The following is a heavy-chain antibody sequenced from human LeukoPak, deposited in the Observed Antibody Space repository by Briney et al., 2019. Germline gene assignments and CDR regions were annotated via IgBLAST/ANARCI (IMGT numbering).Heavy chain of an antibody. D-gene: IGHD5-12*01. CDR3: ARESGAVATSYYYYYGMDV. Sequence: SQTLSLTCALSGDSVSSNSAAWHWIRQSPSRGLEWLGRTYYRSKWYNDYAVSVKSRITINPDTSKNQFSLQLNSVTPEDTAVYYCARESGAVATSYYYYYGMDVWGQGTTVTVSS. CDR2: TYYRSKWYN. J-gene: IGHJ6*02. CDR1: GDSVSSNSAA. V-gene: IGHV6-1*01.